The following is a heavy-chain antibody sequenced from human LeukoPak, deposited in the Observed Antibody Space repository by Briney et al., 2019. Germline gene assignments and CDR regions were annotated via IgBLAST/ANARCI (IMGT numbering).Heavy chain of an antibody. Sequence: GGSLRLSCAASGFTFSSYRMNWVRQAPGKGLEWVSFISSSGTSIYYADSVKGRFTISRDNAKNSLYLQMNSLRDEDTAVCYCARVRPGILTGYDYWGQGTLVTVST. CDR2: ISSSGTSI. CDR3: ARVRPGILTGYDY. D-gene: IGHD3-9*01. J-gene: IGHJ4*02. CDR1: GFTFSSYR. V-gene: IGHV3-48*02.